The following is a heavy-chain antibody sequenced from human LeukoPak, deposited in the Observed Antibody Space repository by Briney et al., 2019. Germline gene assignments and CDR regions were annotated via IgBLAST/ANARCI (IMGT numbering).Heavy chain of an antibody. Sequence: SETLSLTYTVSGGSISSSSYYWGWIRQPPGKGLEWIGSIYYSGSTYYNPSLKSRVTISVDTSKNQFSLKLSSVTAADTAVYYCARLDGYNQLYWGQGTLVTVSS. V-gene: IGHV4-39*01. CDR3: ARLDGYNQLY. D-gene: IGHD5-24*01. J-gene: IGHJ4*02. CDR2: IYYSGST. CDR1: GGSISSSSYY.